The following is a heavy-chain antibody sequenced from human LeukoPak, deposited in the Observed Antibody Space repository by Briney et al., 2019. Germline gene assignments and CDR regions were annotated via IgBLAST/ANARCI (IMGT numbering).Heavy chain of an antibody. V-gene: IGHV3-23*01. Sequence: GESLRLSCAASGFTFSSYAMSWVRQAPGKGLEWVSGISGSTGSTYYADSVKGRFTISRDNSKNTLYLQMNSLRAEDTAVYYCAKTRGYCSGGSCYSDYWGQGTLVTVSS. D-gene: IGHD2-15*01. CDR3: AKTRGYCSGGSCYSDY. J-gene: IGHJ4*02. CDR1: GFTFSSYA. CDR2: ISGSTGST.